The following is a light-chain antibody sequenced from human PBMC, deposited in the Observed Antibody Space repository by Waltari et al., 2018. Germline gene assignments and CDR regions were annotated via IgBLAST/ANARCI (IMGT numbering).Light chain of an antibody. CDR2: DVN. J-gene: IGLJ2*01. V-gene: IGLV2-11*01. Sequence: QSALTQPRSVSGSPGQSVTISCTGTSSDVGGYNYVSWYQQHPGKAPKLMIYDVNKRPSGVPYRFSGSKSGNTASLTISGLQAEDEADYYCCSYAGSYTFEVVFGGGTKLTVL. CDR1: SSDVGGYNY. CDR3: CSYAGSYTFEVV.